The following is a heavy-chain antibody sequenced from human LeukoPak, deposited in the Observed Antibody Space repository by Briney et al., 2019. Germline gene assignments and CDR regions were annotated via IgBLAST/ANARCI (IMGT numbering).Heavy chain of an antibody. Sequence: SETLSLTCTVSGGPISDYYWSWIRQPPGKGLEWIGYSYYTGVTNYNPSLKSRVSISVDTSKKQFSLNLTSVTTADTAVYYCARLHPDYLDYWGQGAVVTVSS. J-gene: IGHJ4*02. CDR1: GGPISDYY. CDR2: SYYTGVT. CDR3: ARLHPDYLDY. V-gene: IGHV4-59*01.